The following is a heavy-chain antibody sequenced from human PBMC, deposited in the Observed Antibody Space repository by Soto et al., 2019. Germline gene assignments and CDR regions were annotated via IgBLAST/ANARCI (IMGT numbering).Heavy chain of an antibody. J-gene: IGHJ5*02. CDR3: ARDRGPMEVGIIAVAGTWNWFDP. CDR1: GSSFSSYA. D-gene: IGHD6-19*01. V-gene: IGHV1-69*01. CDR2: IIPIFGTA. Sequence: VEVSCEXSGSSFSSYAISWVRQAPGQGLEWMGGIIPIFGTANYAQKFQGRVTITADESTSTAYMELSSLRSEDTAVYYCARDRGPMEVGIIAVAGTWNWFDPWGQGTLVTVS.